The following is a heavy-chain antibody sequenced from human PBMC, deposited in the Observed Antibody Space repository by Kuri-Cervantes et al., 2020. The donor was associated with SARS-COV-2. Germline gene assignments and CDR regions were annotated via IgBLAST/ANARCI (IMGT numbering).Heavy chain of an antibody. CDR1: GYSFTNYW. CDR2: IYPGGSDT. Sequence: GESLKISCKGSGYSFTNYWIAWVRQMPGKGLEWMGIIYPGGSDTKYSPSFQGQVTISADKSISTAFLQWSSLKASDTAMYYCARRAYGEQVDYYYMDVWGKGPRSPSP. D-gene: IGHD4-17*01. V-gene: IGHV5-51*01. J-gene: IGHJ6*03. CDR3: ARRAYGEQVDYYYMDV.